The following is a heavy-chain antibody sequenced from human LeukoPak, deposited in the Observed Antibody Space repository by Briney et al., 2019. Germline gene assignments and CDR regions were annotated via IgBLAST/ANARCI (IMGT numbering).Heavy chain of an antibody. CDR3: ARDPHLHTRGAYFQH. D-gene: IGHD3-10*01. CDR1: GGSFSGYY. CDR2: IDHSGST. J-gene: IGHJ1*01. V-gene: IGHV4-34*01. Sequence: SETLSLTCAVSGGSFSGYYWNWIRQPPGKGLEWIGEIDHSGSTNYNPSLKSRVTILVDTSKNQFSLKLSSVTAADTAVYYCARDPHLHTRGAYFQHWGQGTLVTVSS.